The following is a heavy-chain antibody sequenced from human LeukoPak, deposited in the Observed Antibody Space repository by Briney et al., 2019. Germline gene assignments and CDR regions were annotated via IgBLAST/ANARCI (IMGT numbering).Heavy chain of an antibody. CDR3: AKDSVRYNWNYGGNAFDI. D-gene: IGHD1-7*01. J-gene: IGHJ3*02. V-gene: IGHV3-23*01. CDR2: ISGSGGSA. Sequence: GGSLRLSCAASGFTFSSYGMSWVRQAPGKGLEWVSAISGSGGSAYYADSVKGRFTISRDNSKNTLYLQMNSLRAEDTAVYYCAKDSVRYNWNYGGNAFDIWGQGTMVTVSS. CDR1: GFTFSSYG.